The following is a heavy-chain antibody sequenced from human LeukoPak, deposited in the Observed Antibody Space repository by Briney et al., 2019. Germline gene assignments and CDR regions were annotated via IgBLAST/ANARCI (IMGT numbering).Heavy chain of an antibody. D-gene: IGHD3-16*02. Sequence: GASVKVSCKASGYTFTSYAMHWVRQAPGQRLEWMGWSNAGNGNTKYSQEFQGRVTITRDTSASTAYMELSSLRSEDMAVYYCARRIRTNYDYVWGSYRQNWFDPWGQGTLVTVSS. CDR1: GYTFTSYA. V-gene: IGHV1-3*02. CDR2: SNAGNGNT. CDR3: ARRIRTNYDYVWGSYRQNWFDP. J-gene: IGHJ5*02.